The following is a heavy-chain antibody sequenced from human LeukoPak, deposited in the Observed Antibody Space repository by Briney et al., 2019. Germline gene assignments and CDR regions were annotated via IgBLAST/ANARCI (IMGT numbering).Heavy chain of an antibody. J-gene: IGHJ4*02. V-gene: IGHV4-4*02. D-gene: IGHD1-1*01. Sequence: TSGTLSLTCAVSGGSISSNNWWGWVRQPPGKGLEWIGEIYHSGSPNYNPSLKSRVTISVDKSRNHFSLNQSSVTAADTAVYYCARVNINNWHSCDYWGQGTLVTVSS. CDR1: GGSISSNNW. CDR2: IYHSGSP. CDR3: ARVNINNWHSCDY.